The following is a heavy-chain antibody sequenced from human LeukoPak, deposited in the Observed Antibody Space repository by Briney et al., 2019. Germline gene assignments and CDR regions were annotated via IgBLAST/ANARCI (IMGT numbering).Heavy chain of an antibody. V-gene: IGHV3-30*04. J-gene: IGHJ4*02. D-gene: IGHD3-22*01. CDR3: ALDDSSGSYVY. Sequence: PGGSLRLSCAASGFTFISYAIHWVRQAPGKGLEWVAVISFHGTDSFYADSVKGRFTISRDNSKNTLYLQMNSLRAEDTAVYYCALDDSSGSYVYWGQGTLVTVSS. CDR1: GFTFISYA. CDR2: ISFHGTDS.